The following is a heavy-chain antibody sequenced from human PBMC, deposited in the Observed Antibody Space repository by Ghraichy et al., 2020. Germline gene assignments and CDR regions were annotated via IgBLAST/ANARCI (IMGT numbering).Heavy chain of an antibody. D-gene: IGHD6-19*01. CDR3: ARDDGSGGWVVGYDAFDM. V-gene: IGHV3-48*03. J-gene: IGHJ3*02. CDR2: ISNSGSPI. CDR1: GFTFSDYE. Sequence: GGSLRLSCEASGFTFSDYEMNWVRQVPGRGLEWVAHISNSGSPIYYADSVRGRFTISRDNTKNSLYLQMSSLRADDTAIYHCARDDGSGGWVVGYDAFDMWGQGKMVTVSS.